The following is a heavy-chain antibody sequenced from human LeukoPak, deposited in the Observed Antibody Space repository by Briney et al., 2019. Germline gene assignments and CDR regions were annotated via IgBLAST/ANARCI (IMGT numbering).Heavy chain of an antibody. CDR2: IYYSGST. J-gene: IGHJ6*03. CDR3: ARGIYVLWFGESYRWTRVYYYYMDV. D-gene: IGHD3-10*01. Sequence: SETLSLTCAVSGGSISSGGYSWSWIRQPPGKGLEWIGYIYYSGSTYYNPSLKSRVTISVDTSKNQFSLKLSSVTAADTAVYYCARGIYVLWFGESYRWTRVYYYYMDVWGKGTTVTVSS. V-gene: IGHV4-30-4*07. CDR1: GGSISSGGYS.